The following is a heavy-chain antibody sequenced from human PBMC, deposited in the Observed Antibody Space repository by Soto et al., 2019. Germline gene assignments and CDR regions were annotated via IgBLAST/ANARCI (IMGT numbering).Heavy chain of an antibody. V-gene: IGHV5-51*01. D-gene: IGHD3-22*01. J-gene: IGHJ6*01. CDR1: GYSFTSYW. CDR2: IYPGDSDT. CDR3: ARQPPGVVIKGGGYGMDV. Sequence: GESLKISCKGSGYSFTSYWIGWVRQMPGKGLEWMGIIYPGDSDTRYSPSFQGQVTITAYRAISTAYLQWSSLKAAETAMYSCARQPPGVVIKGGGYGMDVWGQVTTITASS.